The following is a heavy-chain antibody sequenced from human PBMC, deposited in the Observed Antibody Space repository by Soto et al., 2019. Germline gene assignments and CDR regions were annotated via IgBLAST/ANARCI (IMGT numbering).Heavy chain of an antibody. CDR2: INPNSGGT. Sequence: QVQLVQSGAEVKKPGASVKVSCKASGYTFTGYYMHWVRQAPGKGLEWMGWINPNSGGTNYEQKFQGRVTMTRDTSISTAYMELSRLRSDDTAVYYCARDRGSYNWDGMDVWGQGTTVTVSS. J-gene: IGHJ6*02. CDR3: ARDRGSYNWDGMDV. V-gene: IGHV1-2*02. D-gene: IGHD1-20*01. CDR1: GYTFTGYY.